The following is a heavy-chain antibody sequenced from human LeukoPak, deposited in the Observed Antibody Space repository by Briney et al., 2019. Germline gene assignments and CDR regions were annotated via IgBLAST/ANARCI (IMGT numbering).Heavy chain of an antibody. CDR3: TTDRYDILTGYVFDY. CDR2: IKSKTDGGTT. D-gene: IGHD3-9*01. V-gene: IGHV3-15*01. CDR1: GLSLSNAL. J-gene: IGHJ4*02. Sequence: GGSPRLSRAAPGLSLSNALTRWARTAPGKGLEWVGRIKSKTDGGTTDYAAPVNGRFTISRDDSKHTLYLQMNSLKTEDTAVYYCTTDRYDILTGYVFDYWGQGTLVTVSS.